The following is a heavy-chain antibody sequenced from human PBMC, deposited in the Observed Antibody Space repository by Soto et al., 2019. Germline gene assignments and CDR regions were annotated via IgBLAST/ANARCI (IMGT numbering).Heavy chain of an antibody. Sequence: SETLSLTCTVSGGSISSYYWSWIRQPPGKGLEWIGYIYYSGSTNYNPSLKSRVTISVDTSKNQFSLKLSSVTAADTAVYYCARYCSGGSCYGVDYWGQGTLVTVSS. D-gene: IGHD2-15*01. J-gene: IGHJ4*02. CDR3: ARYCSGGSCYGVDY. V-gene: IGHV4-59*01. CDR1: GGSISSYY. CDR2: IYYSGST.